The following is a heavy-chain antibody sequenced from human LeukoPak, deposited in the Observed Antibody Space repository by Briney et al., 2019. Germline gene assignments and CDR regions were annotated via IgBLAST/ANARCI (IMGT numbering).Heavy chain of an antibody. Sequence: PGGSLRLSCAASGFTFSNAWTSWVRQAPGKGLEWVGRIKSKTDGGTTDYAAPVKGRFTFSTDDSKNTLYLQMSSLKTEDTAVYYCTTGSGSSSDFDCWGQGTLVTVSS. V-gene: IGHV3-15*01. CDR1: GFTFSNAW. J-gene: IGHJ4*02. D-gene: IGHD6-13*01. CDR2: IKSKTDGGTT. CDR3: TTGSGSSSDFDC.